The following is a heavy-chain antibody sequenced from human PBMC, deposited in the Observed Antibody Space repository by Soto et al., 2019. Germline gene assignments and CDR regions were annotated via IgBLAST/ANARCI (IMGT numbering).Heavy chain of an antibody. CDR1: GSTFSTYY. J-gene: IGHJ4*02. CDR3: ARYDYNGYYFDS. Sequence: QVQLVQSGAEVKKPGASVKVSCKASGSTFSTYYMHWVRQAPGQGYEWMGIINPSGGSTTYAQKFQGRVTMTRDTSTTTVYMELSSLKSEDTAVYYCARYDYNGYYFDSWGQGTLVTVSS. V-gene: IGHV1-46*01. CDR2: INPSGGST. D-gene: IGHD4-4*01.